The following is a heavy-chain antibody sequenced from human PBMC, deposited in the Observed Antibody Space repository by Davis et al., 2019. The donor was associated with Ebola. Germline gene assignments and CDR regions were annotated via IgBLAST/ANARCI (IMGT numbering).Heavy chain of an antibody. D-gene: IGHD3-22*01. CDR3: ARETYYYDSSGYSHHYFDY. CDR1: GGTFITNT. CDR2: IIPIFGTA. J-gene: IGHJ4*02. Sequence: SVKVSCKAPGGTFITNTISWVRQAPGQGLEWMGGIIPIFGTANYAQKFQGRVTITADKSTSTAYMELSSLRSEDTAVYYCARETYYYDSSGYSHHYFDYWGQGTLVTVSS. V-gene: IGHV1-69*06.